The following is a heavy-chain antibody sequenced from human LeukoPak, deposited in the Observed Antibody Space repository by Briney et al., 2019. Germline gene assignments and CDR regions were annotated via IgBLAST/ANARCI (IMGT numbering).Heavy chain of an antibody. V-gene: IGHV3-33*01. J-gene: IGHJ6*02. Sequence: PGRSLRLSCAASGFTFSSYGMHWVRQAPGKGLEWVAVIWYDGSNKYYADSVKGRFTISRDNSKNTLYLQMNSLRAEDTAVYYCARSRAVYPYYYGMDVWGQGTTVTVSS. D-gene: IGHD2-2*02. CDR3: ARSRAVYPYYYGMDV. CDR2: IWYDGSNK. CDR1: GFTFSSYG.